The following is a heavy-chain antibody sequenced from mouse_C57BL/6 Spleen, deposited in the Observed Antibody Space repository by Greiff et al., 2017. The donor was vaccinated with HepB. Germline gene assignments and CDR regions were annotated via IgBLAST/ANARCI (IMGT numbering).Heavy chain of an antibody. V-gene: IGHV5-16*01. D-gene: IGHD1-1*01. CDR1: GFTFSDYY. J-gene: IGHJ1*03. CDR2: INYDGSST. Sequence: EVMLVESEGGLVQPGSSMKLSCTASGFTFSDYYMAWVRQVPEKGLEWVANINYDGSSTYYLDSLKSRFIISRDNAKNILYLQMSSLKSEDTATYYCARARYYCGSSWYFDVWGTGTTVTVSS. CDR3: ARARYYCGSSWYFDV.